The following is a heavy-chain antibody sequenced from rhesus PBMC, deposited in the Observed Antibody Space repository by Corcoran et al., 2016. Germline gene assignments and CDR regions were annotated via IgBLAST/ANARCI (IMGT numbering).Heavy chain of an antibody. CDR3: ARGCTYRGCPLVQIDY. J-gene: IGHJ4*01. Sequence: QLQLQESGPGLVKPSETLSLTCAVSGDSISNNHWVWIRQPPGKGLEWIGSIFGGGGNTDYNPTLKSLVTISTDTSKNQFALKVNSVIAADTAGYYCARGCTYRGCPLVQIDYWGQGVLVTVAS. CDR2: IFGGGGNT. V-gene: IGHV4-173*01. D-gene: IGHD2-21*01. CDR1: GDSISNNH.